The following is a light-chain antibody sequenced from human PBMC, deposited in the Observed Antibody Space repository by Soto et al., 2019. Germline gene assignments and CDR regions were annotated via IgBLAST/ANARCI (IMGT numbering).Light chain of an antibody. V-gene: IGLV2-14*03. CDR1: SSDIGGYNY. J-gene: IGLJ2*01. CDR3: ALYASSNTVF. Sequence: QSALTQPASVSGSPGQSITISCTGTSSDIGGYNYVSWYQQHPGKAPKLMIYDVSDRPSGVSNRFSGSTSGNTASLTISGLQAEDEADYYCALYASSNTVFFGGGTKLTVL. CDR2: DVS.